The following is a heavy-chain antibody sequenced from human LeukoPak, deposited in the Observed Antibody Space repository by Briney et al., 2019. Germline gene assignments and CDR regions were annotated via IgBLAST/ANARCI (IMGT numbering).Heavy chain of an antibody. Sequence: SETLSLTCTVSGGSISTYYWSCIRQPPGKGLECIAYIYYTGSTNYNPSLKSRVTISRHTSNNHLSLKLNSVTAADTAVYYCARVEDSGYDYRGRFDPWGQGTLVTVSS. V-gene: IGHV4-59*12. D-gene: IGHD5-12*01. CDR2: IYYTGST. CDR3: ARVEDSGYDYRGRFDP. J-gene: IGHJ5*02. CDR1: GGSISTYY.